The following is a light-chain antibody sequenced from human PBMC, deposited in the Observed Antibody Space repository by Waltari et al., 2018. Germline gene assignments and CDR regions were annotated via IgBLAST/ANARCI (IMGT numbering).Light chain of an antibody. CDR3: SSYTSSSTSYV. CDR2: DVS. CDR1: SSDVGGYNY. Sequence: QSALTQPASVSGSPGQSITIYCTGTSSDVGGYNYVPWYQQHPGMAPKLMIFDVSNRPSGVSNRFSGSKSGNTASLTISGLQAEDEADYYCSSYTSSSTSYVFGTGTKVTVL. J-gene: IGLJ1*01. V-gene: IGLV2-14*03.